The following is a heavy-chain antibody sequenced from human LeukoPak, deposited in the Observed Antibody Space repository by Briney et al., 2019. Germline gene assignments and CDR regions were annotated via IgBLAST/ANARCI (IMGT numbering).Heavy chain of an antibody. Sequence: ASVKVSCKASRYTFTIYYMHWVPQAPGQGLEWMGIINPSGGSTSYAQKFQGRVTMTRDTSTSTVYMELSSLRSEDTAVYYCARDLGSVVVVAALDYWGQGTLVTVSS. V-gene: IGHV1-46*01. CDR1: RYTFTIYY. CDR3: ARDLGSVVVVAALDY. J-gene: IGHJ4*02. CDR2: INPSGGST. D-gene: IGHD2-15*01.